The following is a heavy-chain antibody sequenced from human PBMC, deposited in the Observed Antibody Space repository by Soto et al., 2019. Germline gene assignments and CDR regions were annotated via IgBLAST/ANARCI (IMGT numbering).Heavy chain of an antibody. Sequence: SVKLSCKDSGFTFTSTAVQWVRQARGQRLEWIGWIVVGSGNTNYAQKFQERVTITRDMSTSTAYMELSSLRSEDTAVYYCAADLRGSITDYWGQGTLVTVSS. J-gene: IGHJ4*02. CDR2: IVVGSGNT. CDR3: AADLRGSITDY. V-gene: IGHV1-58*01. CDR1: GFTFTSTA. D-gene: IGHD1-26*01.